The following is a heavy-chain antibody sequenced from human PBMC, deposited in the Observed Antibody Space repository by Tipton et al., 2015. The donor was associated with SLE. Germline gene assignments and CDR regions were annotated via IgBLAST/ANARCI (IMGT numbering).Heavy chain of an antibody. CDR3: ARDEKKQDYGDSYYYGMDV. V-gene: IGHV3-48*01. D-gene: IGHD4-17*01. CDR2: ISSSSSTI. Sequence: GSLRLSCAASGFTFSSYSMNWVRQAPGKGLEWVSYISSSSSTIYYADSVKGRFTISRDNAKNSLYLQMNSLRAEDTAVYYCARDEKKQDYGDSYYYGMDVWGQGTTVTVSS. CDR1: GFTFSSYS. J-gene: IGHJ6*02.